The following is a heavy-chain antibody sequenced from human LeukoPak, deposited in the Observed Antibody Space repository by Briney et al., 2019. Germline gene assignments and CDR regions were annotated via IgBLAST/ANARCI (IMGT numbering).Heavy chain of an antibody. CDR1: GFTFSSYA. Sequence: QTGGSLRLPCAASGFTFSSYAMSWVRQAPGKGLEWVSAISGSGGSTYYADSVKGRFTISRDNSKNTLYLQMNSLRAEDTAVYYCANYYYDSSGYPNYFDYWGQGTLVTVSS. V-gene: IGHV3-23*01. CDR2: ISGSGGST. D-gene: IGHD3-22*01. CDR3: ANYYYDSSGYPNYFDY. J-gene: IGHJ4*02.